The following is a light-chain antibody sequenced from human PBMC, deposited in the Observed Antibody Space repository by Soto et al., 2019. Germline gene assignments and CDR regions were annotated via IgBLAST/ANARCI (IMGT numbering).Light chain of an antibody. CDR3: QQYLDWPRT. CDR2: DSS. V-gene: IGKV1-5*01. J-gene: IGKJ1*01. Sequence: DIQMTQSPSTLSASVGDRVTISCRASQPISNWVAWYQQKPGKAPKLLISDSSNLEGGVPPRFSGTGSGTQYTLTISSLQPDDSATYYCQQYLDWPRTFGQGTKVDIK. CDR1: QPISNW.